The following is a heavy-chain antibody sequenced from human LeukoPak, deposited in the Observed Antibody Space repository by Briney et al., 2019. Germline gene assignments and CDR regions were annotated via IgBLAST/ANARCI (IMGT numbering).Heavy chain of an antibody. D-gene: IGHD6-13*01. CDR3: ARDSGSIAAAGRQNWFDP. J-gene: IGHJ5*02. Sequence: GGSLRLSCAASGFTFSSYGMHWVRQAPGKGLEWVAVISYDGSNKYYADSVKGRFTISRDNSKNTLYLQMNSLRAEDTAVYYCARDSGSIAAAGRQNWFDPWGQGTLVTVSS. CDR1: GFTFSSYG. V-gene: IGHV3-30*03. CDR2: ISYDGSNK.